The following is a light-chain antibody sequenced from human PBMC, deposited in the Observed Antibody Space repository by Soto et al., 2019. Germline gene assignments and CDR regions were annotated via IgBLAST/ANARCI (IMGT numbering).Light chain of an antibody. V-gene: IGLV2-8*01. CDR3: SSYAGINNLGV. CDR2: EVN. CDR1: SSDVGGYKY. Sequence: QSALIQPASVSGSPGQSITISCTGTSSDVGGYKYVSWYQQHPGKAPKLMIFEVNKRPSGVPDRFSGSKSGNTASLTVSGLQAEDEADYYCSSYAGINNLGVFGTGTKLTVL. J-gene: IGLJ1*01.